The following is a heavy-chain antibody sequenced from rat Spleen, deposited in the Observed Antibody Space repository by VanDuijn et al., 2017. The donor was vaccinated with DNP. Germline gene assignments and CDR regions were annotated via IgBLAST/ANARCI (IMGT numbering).Heavy chain of an antibody. CDR2: IKAKSNNYAT. CDR1: GFTFSTAW. CDR3: AVHNNAFAY. V-gene: IGHV6-6*01. Sequence: EVQVLESGGGLVQPGNSLKLSCATSGFTFSTAWMYWYRQFPEKRLEWVARIKAKSNNYATDYTESVKGRFTISSDDSKSSIYLQMNNLKEEDTAIYYCAVHNNAFAYWGQGTLVTVSS. D-gene: IGHD1-10*01. J-gene: IGHJ3*01.